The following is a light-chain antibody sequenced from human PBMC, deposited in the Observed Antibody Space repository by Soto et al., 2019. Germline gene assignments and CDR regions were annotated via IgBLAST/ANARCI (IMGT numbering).Light chain of an antibody. J-gene: IGKJ1*01. CDR3: QHYNSYSEA. CDR2: KAS. V-gene: IGKV1-5*03. Sequence: DIQMTQSPSTLSGSVGDRVTITCRASQTISSWLAWYQQKPVKSPKLLIYKASTLKSGVPSRFIGSGSGTEFTLTISSLQPDDFATYYCQHYNSYSEAFGQGTKVDIK. CDR1: QTISSW.